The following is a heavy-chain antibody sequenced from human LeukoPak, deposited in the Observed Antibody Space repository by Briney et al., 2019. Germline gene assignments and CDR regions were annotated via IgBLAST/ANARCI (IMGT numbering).Heavy chain of an antibody. Sequence: PSETLSLTCTVSGGSISSYYWSWIRQPAGEGLEWIGRIYTSGSTNYNPSLKSRVTMSVDTSKNQFSLKLSSVTAADTAVYYCARDLESRDYGDYVDYFDYWGQGTLVTVSS. CDR1: GGSISSYY. CDR2: IYTSGST. CDR3: ARDLESRDYGDYVDYFDY. D-gene: IGHD4-17*01. V-gene: IGHV4-4*07. J-gene: IGHJ4*02.